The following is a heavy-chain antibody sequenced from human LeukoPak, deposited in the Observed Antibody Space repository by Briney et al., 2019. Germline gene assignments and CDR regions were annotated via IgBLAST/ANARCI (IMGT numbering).Heavy chain of an antibody. CDR2: INPISGNT. CDR1: GYTFTSYD. D-gene: IGHD3-10*01. CDR3: ARGRFGSWYYHGSGSYSHGDY. V-gene: IGHV1-8*01. J-gene: IGHJ4*02. Sequence: ASVKVSCKASGYTFTSYDINWVRQATGQGLEWMGWINPISGNTGYAQKFQGRVTMTRNTSISTAYMELSSLRSEDTAVYYCARGRFGSWYYHGSGSYSHGDYWGQGTPVTVSS.